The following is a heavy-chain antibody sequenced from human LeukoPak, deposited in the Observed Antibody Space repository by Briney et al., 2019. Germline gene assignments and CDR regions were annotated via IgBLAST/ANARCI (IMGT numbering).Heavy chain of an antibody. Sequence: SETLSLTCAVYGGSFSGYYWSWIRQPPGKGLEWIGEINHSGSTNYNPSLKSRVTISVDTSKNQFSLKLSSVTAADTAVYYCARVNLGYYGSGSYGGDYYYYMDVWGKGTTVTISS. CDR1: GGSFSGYY. CDR3: ARVNLGYYGSGSYGGDYYYYMDV. D-gene: IGHD3-10*01. V-gene: IGHV4-34*01. J-gene: IGHJ6*03. CDR2: INHSGST.